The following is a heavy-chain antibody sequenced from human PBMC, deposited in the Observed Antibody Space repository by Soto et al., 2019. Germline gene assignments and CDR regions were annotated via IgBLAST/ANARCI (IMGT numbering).Heavy chain of an antibody. J-gene: IGHJ4*02. CDR3: ARYRSIWFGELLEYYFDY. Sequence: SVKVSCKASGGTFSSYAISWVRQAPGQGLEWMGGIIPIFGTANYAQKFQGRVTITADESTSTAYMELSSLRSEDTAVYYCARYRSIWFGELLEYYFDYWGQGTLVTVSS. D-gene: IGHD3-10*01. CDR1: GGTFSSYA. V-gene: IGHV1-69*13. CDR2: IIPIFGTA.